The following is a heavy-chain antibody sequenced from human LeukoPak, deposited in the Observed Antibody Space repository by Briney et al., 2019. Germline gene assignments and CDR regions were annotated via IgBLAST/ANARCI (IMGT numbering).Heavy chain of an antibody. CDR1: GFKFGDYG. V-gene: IGHV3-20*04. CDR2: VSSKGDVT. Sequence: GGSLRLSCTAYGFKFGDYGMSWVRQAPGKGLEWVSGVSSKGDVTNYADSAKGRFTISRDNAKNSLYLQMHSLRAEDTALYFCVRSSTEPDWGQGTLVTVSS. J-gene: IGHJ4*01. D-gene: IGHD1-14*01. CDR3: VRSSTEPD.